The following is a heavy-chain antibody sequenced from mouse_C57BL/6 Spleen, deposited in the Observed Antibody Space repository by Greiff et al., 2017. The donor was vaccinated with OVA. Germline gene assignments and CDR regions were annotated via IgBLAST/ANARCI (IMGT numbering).Heavy chain of an antibody. CDR2: IDPSNGGT. CDR3: ARSGRLLGYFDY. J-gene: IGHJ2*01. CDR1: GYTFTSYW. Sequence: VQLQQPGTELVKPGASVKLSCKASGYTFTSYWMHWVKQRPGQGLEWIGNIDPSNGGTNYNEKFKSKATLTVDKSSSTAYMQLSSLTSEDSAVYYCARSGRLLGYFDYWGQGTTLTVSS. D-gene: IGHD2-3*01. V-gene: IGHV1-53*01.